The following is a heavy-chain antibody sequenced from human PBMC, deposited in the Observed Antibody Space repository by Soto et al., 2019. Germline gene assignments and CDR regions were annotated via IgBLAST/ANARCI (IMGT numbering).Heavy chain of an antibody. CDR3: ARTSAGGKYYYGMDV. CDR2: IYPGDSDT. Sequence: PGESLKISCKGSGYSFTSYWIGWVRQMPGKGLEWMGIIYPGDSDTRYSPSFQGQVTISADKSISTAYLQWSSLKASDTAMYYCARTSAGGKYYYGMDVCGQGTTVTVYS. V-gene: IGHV5-51*01. CDR1: GYSFTSYW. J-gene: IGHJ6*02. D-gene: IGHD6-13*01.